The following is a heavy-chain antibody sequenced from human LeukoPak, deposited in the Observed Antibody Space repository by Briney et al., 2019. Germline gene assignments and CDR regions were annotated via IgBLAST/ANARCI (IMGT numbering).Heavy chain of an antibody. Sequence: SETLSLTCTVSGDSISSYYWTWIRQPAGKGLEWIGHIYTNDNTKYNPSLQSRVTMSVDTSKDQFSLKVTSVTAADTAVYYCARSYSRGAIDIWGQGTMVTVSS. J-gene: IGHJ3*02. V-gene: IGHV4-4*07. CDR3: ARSYSRGAIDI. D-gene: IGHD4-11*01. CDR1: GDSISSYY. CDR2: IYTNDNT.